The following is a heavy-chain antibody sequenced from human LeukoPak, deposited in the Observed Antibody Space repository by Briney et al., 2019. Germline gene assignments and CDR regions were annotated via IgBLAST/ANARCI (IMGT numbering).Heavy chain of an antibody. D-gene: IGHD3-22*01. CDR2: IRSKAYGGTT. V-gene: IGHV3-49*04. Sequence: GGSLRLSCTASGFTFGDYAMSWVRQAPGKGLEWVGFIRSKAYGGTTEYAASMKGRFTISRDDSKSIAYLQMNSLKTEDTAVYYCTRGDYYDSSGYYFLFDYWGQGTLVTVSS. CDR1: GFTFGDYA. J-gene: IGHJ4*02. CDR3: TRGDYYDSSGYYFLFDY.